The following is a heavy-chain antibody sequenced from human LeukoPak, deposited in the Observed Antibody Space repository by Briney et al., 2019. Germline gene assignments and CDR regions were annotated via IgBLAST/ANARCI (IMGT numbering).Heavy chain of an antibody. CDR3: AKDLASGSYFEYFQH. J-gene: IGHJ1*01. D-gene: IGHD1-26*01. CDR1: GFTFSSYA. CDR2: ISGSGGST. Sequence: GGSLRLSCAASGFTFSSYAMSWVRQAPGKGLEWVSAISGSGGSTYYADSVKGRFTISRDNSKNTLYLQMNSLRAEDTAVYYCAKDLASGSYFEYFQHWGQGTLVTVSS. V-gene: IGHV3-23*01.